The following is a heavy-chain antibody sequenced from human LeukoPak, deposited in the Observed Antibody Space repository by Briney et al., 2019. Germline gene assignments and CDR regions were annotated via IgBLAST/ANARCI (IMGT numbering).Heavy chain of an antibody. Sequence: PGGSLRLSCAASGFTFSSYDMHWVRQATGKGLEWVSAIGTAGDTYYPGSVKGRFTISRDNSKNTLYLQMNSLRAEDTAVYYCARGIERPAALASIWFGELLPTPDAFDIWGQGTMVTVSS. CDR2: IGTAGDT. CDR3: ARGIERPAALASIWFGELLPTPDAFDI. D-gene: IGHD3-10*01. CDR1: GFTFSSYD. J-gene: IGHJ3*02. V-gene: IGHV3-13*01.